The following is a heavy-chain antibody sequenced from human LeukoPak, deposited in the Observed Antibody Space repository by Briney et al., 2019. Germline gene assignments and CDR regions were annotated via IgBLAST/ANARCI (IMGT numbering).Heavy chain of an antibody. V-gene: IGHV4-39*07. CDR1: GGSISSSSYY. CDR2: IYYSGST. J-gene: IGHJ5*02. Sequence: SETLSLTCTVSGGSISSSSYYWGWIRQPPGKGLEWIGSIYYSGSTYYNPSLKSRVTISVDTSKNQFSLKLSSVTAADTAVYYCARAVVYQPPDPWGQGTLVTVSS. CDR3: ARAVVYQPPDP. D-gene: IGHD2-8*02.